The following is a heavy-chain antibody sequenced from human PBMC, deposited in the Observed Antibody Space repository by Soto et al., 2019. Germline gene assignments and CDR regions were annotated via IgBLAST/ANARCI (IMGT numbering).Heavy chain of an antibody. Sequence: ASVKVSCKASGYTFTSYAMHWVRQAPGQRLEWMGWINAGNGNTKYSQKFQGRVTITRDTSASTAYMELSSLRSEDTAVYYCARRFIEQSLEGPSFDYWGQGTLVTVSS. CDR2: INAGNGNT. V-gene: IGHV1-3*01. CDR1: GYTFTSYA. D-gene: IGHD6-19*01. J-gene: IGHJ4*02. CDR3: ARRFIEQSLEGPSFDY.